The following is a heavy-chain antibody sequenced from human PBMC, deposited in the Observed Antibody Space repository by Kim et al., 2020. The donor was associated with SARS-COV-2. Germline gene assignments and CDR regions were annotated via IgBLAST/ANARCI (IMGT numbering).Heavy chain of an antibody. CDR3: ARAASGNYDYGMNV. J-gene: IGHJ6*01. D-gene: IGHD6-13*01. V-gene: IGHV3-30-3*01. CDR1: GFTFSSYA. Sequence: GGSLRLSCAASGFTFSSYAMHWVRQAPGKGLEWVAVISYDGSNKYYADSVKGRFTISRDNSKNTLYLQMNSLRSEDTAVYYFARAASGNYDYGMNVWAQG. CDR2: ISYDGSNK.